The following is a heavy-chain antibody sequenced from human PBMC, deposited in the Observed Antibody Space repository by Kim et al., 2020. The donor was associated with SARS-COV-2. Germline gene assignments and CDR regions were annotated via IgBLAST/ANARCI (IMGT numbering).Heavy chain of an antibody. Sequence: ADSVTGRFTISRDNSKNTLYLQMSSLRAEDTAVYYCVKLYCSGGSCYYDYWGQGTLVTVSS. V-gene: IGHV3-64D*09. D-gene: IGHD2-15*01. J-gene: IGHJ4*02. CDR3: VKLYCSGGSCYYDY.